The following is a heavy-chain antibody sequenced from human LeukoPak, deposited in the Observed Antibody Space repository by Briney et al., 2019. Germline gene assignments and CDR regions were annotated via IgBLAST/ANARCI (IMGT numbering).Heavy chain of an antibody. CDR1: GCIISSYY. D-gene: IGHD5-18*01. CDR2: ISYSGST. CDR3: ARDRYSYGF. Sequence: SESLSLTCSVSGCIISSYYWSWIRHPPGKGLEWIGLISYSGSTYYNPSLKSRVTMSVDTSKNQFSLNLRSVTAADTAVYYCARDRYSYGFWGQGILVTVSS. J-gene: IGHJ4*02. V-gene: IGHV4-59*01.